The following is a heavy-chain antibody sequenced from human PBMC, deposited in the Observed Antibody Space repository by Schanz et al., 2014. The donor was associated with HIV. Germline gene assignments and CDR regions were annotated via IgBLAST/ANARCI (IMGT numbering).Heavy chain of an antibody. Sequence: QVQLVESGGGVVQPGRSLRLSCAASGFTFSSYGMHWVRQAPGKGLEWVAVIWYDGNYKYYADSVKGRFTISRDNSKNTVDLQMNNLRVEDTAVYYCAREIDSSSWSFAGYYYGMDVWGRGTTVTVSS. J-gene: IGHJ6*02. CDR2: IWYDGNYK. CDR3: AREIDSSSWSFAGYYYGMDV. V-gene: IGHV3-33*01. D-gene: IGHD6-13*01. CDR1: GFTFSSYG.